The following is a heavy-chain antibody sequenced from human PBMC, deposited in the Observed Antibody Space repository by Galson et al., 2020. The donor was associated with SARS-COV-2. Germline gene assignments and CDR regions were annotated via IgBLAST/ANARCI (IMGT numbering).Heavy chain of an antibody. V-gene: IGHV1-18*01. D-gene: IGHD2-15*01. CDR2: ISPCNSNT. J-gene: IGHJ4*02. CDR3: ARSLSLGDCSGGSCFFY. Sequence: ASVKVSCKASGYTFTTFYITWVRQAPGQGLEWMGKISPCNSNTNYTQKLQGRVTMTTDTSTSTAYMELRSLTSDDTAVYYCARSLSLGDCSGGSCFFYWGQGTLVTVSS. CDR1: GYTFTTFY.